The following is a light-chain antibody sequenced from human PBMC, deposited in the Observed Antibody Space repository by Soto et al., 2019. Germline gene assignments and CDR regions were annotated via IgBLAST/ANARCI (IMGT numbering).Light chain of an antibody. V-gene: IGKV3-15*01. J-gene: IGKJ1*01. Sequence: EFVMTQSPATLSVSPGEGVTLSCRASQGIGDTLACYQHKPGQAPRLLIYGASRRATGFPARFSGSGSGTDFTLTISSLQSEDFAVYYCQQYDNWPWTFGQGTKVDIK. CDR3: QQYDNWPWT. CDR1: QGIGDT. CDR2: GAS.